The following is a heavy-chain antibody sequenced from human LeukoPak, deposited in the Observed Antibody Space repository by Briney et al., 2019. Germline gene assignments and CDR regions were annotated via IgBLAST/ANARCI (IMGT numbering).Heavy chain of an antibody. J-gene: IGHJ4*02. Sequence: PGGSLRLSCAASGFTFSSYGMHWVRQAPGKGLEWVAVISYDGSNKYYADSVKGRFTISRDNSKNTLYLQMNSLRAEDTAVYYCAKGAEGFDYWGQGTLVTVSS. CDR1: GFTFSSYG. CDR3: AKGAEGFDY. CDR2: ISYDGSNK. V-gene: IGHV3-30*18.